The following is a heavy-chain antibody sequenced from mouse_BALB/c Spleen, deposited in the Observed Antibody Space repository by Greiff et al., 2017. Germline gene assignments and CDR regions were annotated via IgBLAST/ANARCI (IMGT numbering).Heavy chain of an antibody. J-gene: IGHJ4*01. CDR2: IYPGDGDT. CDR3: ARSGYHYAMDY. CDR1: GYAFSSSW. V-gene: IGHV1-82*01. D-gene: IGHD4-1*01. Sequence: QVQLKQSGPELVKPGASVKISCKASGYAFSSSWMNWVKQRPGQGLEWIGRIYPGDGDTNYNGKFKGKATLTADKSSSTAYMQLSSLTSVDSAVYFCARSGYHYAMDYWGQGTSVTVSS.